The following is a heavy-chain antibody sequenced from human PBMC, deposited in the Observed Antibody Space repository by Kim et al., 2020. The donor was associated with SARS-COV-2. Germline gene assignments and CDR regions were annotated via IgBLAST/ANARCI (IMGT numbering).Heavy chain of an antibody. CDR3: ASGIGGSYCSSTSCLLTPMDV. CDR2: IWYDGSNK. V-gene: IGHV3-33*01. D-gene: IGHD2-2*01. CDR1: GFTFSSYG. Sequence: GGSLRLSCAASGFTFSSYGMHWVRQAPGKGLEWVAVIWYDGSNKYYADSVKGRFTISRDNSKNTLYLQMNSLRAEDTAVYYCASGIGGSYCSSTSCLLTPMDVWGKGTTVTVSS. J-gene: IGHJ6*03.